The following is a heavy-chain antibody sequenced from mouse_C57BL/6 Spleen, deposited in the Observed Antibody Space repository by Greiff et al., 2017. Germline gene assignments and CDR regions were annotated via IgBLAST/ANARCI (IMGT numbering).Heavy chain of an antibody. CDR2: IYPGSGST. CDR1: GYTFTRYW. V-gene: IGHV1-55*01. Sequence: QVQLKQPGAELVKPGASVKMSCKASGYTFTRYWITWVKQRPGQGLEWIGDIYPGSGSTNYNEKFKSKATLTVDTSSSTAYMQLSSLTSEDSAVYYCASDGYPPWFAYWGQGTLVTVSA. CDR3: ASDGYPPWFAY. D-gene: IGHD2-3*01. J-gene: IGHJ3*01.